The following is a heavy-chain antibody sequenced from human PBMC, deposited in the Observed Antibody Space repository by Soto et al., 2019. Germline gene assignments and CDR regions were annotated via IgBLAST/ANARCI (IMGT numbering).Heavy chain of an antibody. D-gene: IGHD4-17*01. CDR2: FDPEDGET. CDR3: ALGGTTVVTPDYYGMDV. J-gene: IGHJ6*02. V-gene: IGHV1-24*01. Sequence: GASVKVSCKVSGYTLTELSMHWVRQAPGKGLEWMGGFDPEDGETIYAQKFQGRVTMTEDTSTDTAYMELSSLRSEDTAVYYCALGGTTVVTPDYYGMDVWGQGTTVTGSS. CDR1: GYTLTELS.